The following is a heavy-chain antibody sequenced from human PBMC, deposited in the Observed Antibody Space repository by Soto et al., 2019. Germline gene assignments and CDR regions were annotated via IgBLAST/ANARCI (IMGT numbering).Heavy chain of an antibody. J-gene: IGHJ6*02. CDR3: ARDYHGDAYYSSYGMDV. Sequence: ASVKVSCKASGYTLTSYGISWVRQAPGQGLEWMGWISAYNGNTNYAQKLQGRVTMTTDTSTSTAYMELRSLRSDDTAVYYCARDYHGDAYYSSYGMDVWGQGTTVTVSS. CDR1: GYTLTSYG. V-gene: IGHV1-18*01. D-gene: IGHD4-17*01. CDR2: ISAYNGNT.